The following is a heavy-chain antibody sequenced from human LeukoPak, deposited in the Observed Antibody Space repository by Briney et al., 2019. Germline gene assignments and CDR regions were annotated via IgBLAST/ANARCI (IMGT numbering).Heavy chain of an antibody. CDR1: GGSISDNY. D-gene: IGHD5/OR15-5a*01. J-gene: IGHJ5*02. CDR3: ARGLIASVLNWFDP. V-gene: IGHV4-59*12. CDR2: AYYSGHT. Sequence: SETLSLTCTVSGGSISDNYWSWIRQPPGKGLEWIGYAYYSGHTNYNSSLKSRVTMSLDTSKNQFSLKLSSVTAADTAVYYCARGLIASVLNWFDPWGQGTLVTVSS.